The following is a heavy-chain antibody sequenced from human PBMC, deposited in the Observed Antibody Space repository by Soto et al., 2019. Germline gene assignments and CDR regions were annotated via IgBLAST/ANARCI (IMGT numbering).Heavy chain of an antibody. V-gene: IGHV1-69*01. CDR1: GGTLSNYA. Sequence: QVQLVQAAAEVKKPGSSVKVACKASGGTLSNYAFTWVRQAPGQGLEWMGGIIAIFNTANYAQNFQGRVTITEDESTSATYMEVNSLRYEDTAVYYCAGVGPTDYLGNYDIRMDVWGQGTTVAVSS. CDR3: AGVGPTDYLGNYDIRMDV. D-gene: IGHD1-7*01. CDR2: IIAIFNTA. J-gene: IGHJ6*02.